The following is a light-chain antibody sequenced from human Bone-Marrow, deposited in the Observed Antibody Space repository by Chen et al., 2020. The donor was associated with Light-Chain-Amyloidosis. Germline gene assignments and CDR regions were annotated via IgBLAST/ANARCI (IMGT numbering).Light chain of an antibody. CDR2: ADS. J-gene: IGLJ3*02. Sequence: SYVLTQPSSVSVAPGQTATIALGGNNIGSTSVHWYQQTPGQAPLLVVYADSVRPSGIPGRVAGSNSGNTATLNISRVEAEDEAAYYCQVWDRSSDRPVFGGGTKLIVL. V-gene: IGLV3-21*02. CDR1: NIGSTS. CDR3: QVWDRSSDRPV.